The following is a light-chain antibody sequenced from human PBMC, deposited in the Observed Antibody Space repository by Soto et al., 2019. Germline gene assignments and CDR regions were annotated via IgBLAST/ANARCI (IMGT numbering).Light chain of an antibody. CDR2: GAS. CDR3: QQYNNWWA. Sequence: EIVMTQSPATLSVSPGERATLSCRASQSVSINLAWYQQKPGQAPRLLIYGASTRATGIPARFSGSGSGTEFTLTISSLQSEDSAVYYCQQYNNWWAFGQGTKVEIK. CDR1: QSVSIN. V-gene: IGKV3-15*01. J-gene: IGKJ1*01.